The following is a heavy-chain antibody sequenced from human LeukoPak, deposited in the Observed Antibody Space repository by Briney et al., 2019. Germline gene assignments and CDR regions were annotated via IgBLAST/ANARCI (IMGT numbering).Heavy chain of an antibody. Sequence: SVKVSCKASGGTFSSYAISWVRQAPGQGLEWMGGIIPIFGTANYAQKFQGRVTITTDESTSTAYMELSSLRPEDTAVYYCARAPRTPGYSSWIDYWGQGTLVTVSS. CDR1: GGTFSSYA. V-gene: IGHV1-69*05. CDR3: ARAPRTPGYSSWIDY. CDR2: IIPIFGTA. D-gene: IGHD5-18*01. J-gene: IGHJ4*02.